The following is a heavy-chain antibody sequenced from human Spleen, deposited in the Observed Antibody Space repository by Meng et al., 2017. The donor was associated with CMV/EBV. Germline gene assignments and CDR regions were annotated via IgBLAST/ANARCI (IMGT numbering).Heavy chain of an antibody. CDR3: ARDQRVADFDY. V-gene: IGHV3-30-3*01. J-gene: IGHJ4*02. CDR1: GFTFSSYA. CDR2: ISYDGSNK. Sequence: VELGESGGGVVQPGRSLRLACAASGFTFSSYAMHWVRQAPGKGLEWVAVISYDGSNKYYADSVKGRFTISRDNSKNTLYLQMNSLRAEDTAVYYCARDQRVADFDYWGQGTLVTVSS. D-gene: IGHD3-3*01.